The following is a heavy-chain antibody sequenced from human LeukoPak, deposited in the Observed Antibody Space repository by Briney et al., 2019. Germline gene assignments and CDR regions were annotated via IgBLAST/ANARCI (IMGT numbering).Heavy chain of an antibody. CDR1: GLTFYTYA. CDR3: ARVKVVYAFDI. Sequence: GGSLRLSCAVSGLTFYTYAMSWVRQAPGKGLEWVSAISGRDGRTYYSDSVKGRFTISRDNSKNTLYLQMNSLRAEDTAVYYCARVKVVYAFDIWGQGTMVTVSS. D-gene: IGHD3-22*01. J-gene: IGHJ3*02. CDR2: ISGRDGRT. V-gene: IGHV3-23*01.